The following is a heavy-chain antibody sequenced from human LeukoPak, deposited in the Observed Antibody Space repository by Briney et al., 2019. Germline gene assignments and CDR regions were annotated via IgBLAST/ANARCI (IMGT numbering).Heavy chain of an antibody. J-gene: IGHJ4*02. CDR2: ISYDGSDQ. D-gene: IGHD3-3*01. Sequence: GGSLRLSCAASGFSFSTYDMNWVRQAPGKGLEWVALISYDGSDQYYSDSVKGRFIISRDNSKNTLYLQMNSLSAEDTAVYYCARGFRDSRRFWVDYWGQGTRVIVSS. CDR1: GFSFSTYD. CDR3: ARGFRDSRRFWVDY. V-gene: IGHV3-30*03.